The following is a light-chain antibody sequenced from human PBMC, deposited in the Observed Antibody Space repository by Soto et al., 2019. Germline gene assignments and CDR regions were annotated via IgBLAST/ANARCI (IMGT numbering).Light chain of an antibody. CDR3: ATWDDSLNGHVV. CDR2: SNN. CDR1: RSNIGSNT. J-gene: IGLJ2*01. Sequence: QSVLTQSPSESGTPGQRVTISRSGSRSNIGSNTVNWYQQLPGTAPKFLIYSNNQRPSGVPKRFSGSKSGTSASLAISGLQSEDEADYYCATWDDSLNGHVVFGGGTQLTVL. V-gene: IGLV1-44*01.